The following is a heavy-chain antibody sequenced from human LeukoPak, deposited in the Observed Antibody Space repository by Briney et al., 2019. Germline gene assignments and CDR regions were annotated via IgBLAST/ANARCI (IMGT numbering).Heavy chain of an antibody. CDR2: IIPIFGTA. Sequence: GASVKVSCKASGGTFSSYAISWVRQAPGQGLEWMGRIIPIFGTANYAQKFQGRVTITTDESTSTAYMELSSLRSEDTAVYYCATSLKGNYDFWSGLHDLLLVFDYWGQGTLVTVSS. J-gene: IGHJ4*02. CDR3: ATSLKGNYDFWSGLHDLLLVFDY. CDR1: GGTFSSYA. D-gene: IGHD3-3*01. V-gene: IGHV1-69*05.